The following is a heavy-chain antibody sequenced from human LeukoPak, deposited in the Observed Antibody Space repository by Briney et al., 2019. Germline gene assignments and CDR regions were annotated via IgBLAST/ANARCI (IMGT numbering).Heavy chain of an antibody. V-gene: IGHV3-74*01. Sequence: GGSLRLSCAASGFTFISYWMHWVRQAPGKGLVWVSRINSDGSSTSYADSVKGRFTISRDNAKNTLYLQMNSLRAEDTAVYYCAEGIAAAGIDYWGQGTLVTVSS. J-gene: IGHJ4*02. D-gene: IGHD6-13*01. CDR1: GFTFISYW. CDR3: AEGIAAAGIDY. CDR2: INSDGSST.